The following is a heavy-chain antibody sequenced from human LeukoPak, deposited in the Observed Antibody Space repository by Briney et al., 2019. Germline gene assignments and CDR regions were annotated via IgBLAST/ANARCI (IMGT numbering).Heavy chain of an antibody. CDR3: AKRGFGFYYGMDV. V-gene: IGHV3-23*01. CDR1: GFTFSSYA. D-gene: IGHD3-16*01. Sequence: PGGSLRLSCAASGFTFSSYAMSWVRRAPGKGLEWVSAISGSGGSTYYADSVKGRFTISRDNSKNTLYLQMNSLRAEDTAVYYCAKRGFGFYYGMDVWGQGTTVTVSS. J-gene: IGHJ6*02. CDR2: ISGSGGST.